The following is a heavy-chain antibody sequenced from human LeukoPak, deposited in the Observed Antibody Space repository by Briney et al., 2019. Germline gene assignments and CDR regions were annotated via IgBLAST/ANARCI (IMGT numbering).Heavy chain of an antibody. CDR2: ISGSGGST. V-gene: IGHV3-23*01. Sequence: GGSLRLSCAVAGITLSIYGMSWVRQAPGKGLEWVAGISGSGGSTNYADSVKGRFTISRDNPKNTLYLQMNSLRAEDTAVYFCAKRGVVIRVILVGFHKEAYYFESWGQGALVTVSS. CDR1: GITLSIYG. D-gene: IGHD3-22*01. CDR3: AKRGVVIRVILVGFHKEAYYFES. J-gene: IGHJ4*02.